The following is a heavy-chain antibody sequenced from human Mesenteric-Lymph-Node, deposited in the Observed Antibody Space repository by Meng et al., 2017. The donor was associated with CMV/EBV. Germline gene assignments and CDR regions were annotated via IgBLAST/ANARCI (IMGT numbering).Heavy chain of an antibody. Sequence: SETLSLTCAVYGESFSGYYWSWIRQPPGKGLEWIGEINHSGSTNYNPSLKSRVSISVDTSKNQFSLKLSSVTAADTAVYYCARGQLVLWGLRNYYYGMDVWGQGTTVTVSS. CDR3: ARGQLVLWGLRNYYYGMDV. J-gene: IGHJ6*02. CDR2: INHSGST. D-gene: IGHD6-13*01. V-gene: IGHV4-34*01. CDR1: GESFSGYY.